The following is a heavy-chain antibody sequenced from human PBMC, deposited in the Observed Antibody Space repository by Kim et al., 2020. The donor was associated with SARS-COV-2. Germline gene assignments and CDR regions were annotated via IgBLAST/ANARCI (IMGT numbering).Heavy chain of an antibody. CDR2: IYPGDSDT. D-gene: IGHD3-3*01. V-gene: IGHV5-51*01. CDR1: GYSFTSYW. J-gene: IGHJ6*02. CDR3: AGQWGDAGDDFWSGCCIGDV. Sequence: GESLKISCKGSGYSFTSYWIGWVRQMPGKGLEWMGIIYPGDSDTRYSPSFQGQVTISADKSISTAYLQWSSLKASDTAMYYCAGQWGDAGDDFWSGCCIGDVWGQGTTFTVSS.